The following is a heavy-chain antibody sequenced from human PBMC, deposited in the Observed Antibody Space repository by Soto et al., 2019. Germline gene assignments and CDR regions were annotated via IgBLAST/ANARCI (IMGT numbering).Heavy chain of an antibody. CDR1: GGTFGSYA. D-gene: IGHD3-22*01. CDR3: ARPIQYYFDTSAQSAWFDP. Sequence: SVKVSCKTSGGTFGSYAISWVRQAPGQGLEWMGGIIPIFSTPNYAQKFQGRVTITADESTSTAYMELSSLRSEDTAVYYCARPIQYYFDTSAQSAWFDPWGQGTLVTVS. J-gene: IGHJ5*02. CDR2: IIPIFSTP. V-gene: IGHV1-69*13.